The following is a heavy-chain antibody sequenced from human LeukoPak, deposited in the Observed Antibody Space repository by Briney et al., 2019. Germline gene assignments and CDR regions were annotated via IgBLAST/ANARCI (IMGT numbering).Heavy chain of an antibody. J-gene: IGHJ4*02. CDR3: ARHSDEPTGFDY. V-gene: IGHV4-59*01. CDR2: ISYSGST. Sequence: SETLSLTCTVSGGSLSPYYWSWIRQSPGKGLEWIGYISYSGSTNSHPSLKSRVTISVDMSKPQFYLELSSVTAADTAVYYCARHSDEPTGFDYWGQGTLVTVSS. D-gene: IGHD1-26*01. CDR1: GGSLSPYY.